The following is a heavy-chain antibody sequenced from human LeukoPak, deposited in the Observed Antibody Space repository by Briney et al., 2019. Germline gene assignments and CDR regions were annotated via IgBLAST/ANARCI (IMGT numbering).Heavy chain of an antibody. D-gene: IGHD4-11*01. CDR1: VYIFSNFA. CDR2: ISKDGTYK. V-gene: IGHV3-30*17. J-gene: IGHJ4*02. Sequence: PGGSLRLSCEVSVYIFSNFAVNWVRQTPGKGLEWVASISKDGTYKHFSDFVKGRFTISRDNSKNTVYLQMNSLRSEDTAVYYCAKDDGPYSLTPYSVGLFDYWGPGTLVTVSS. CDR3: AKDDGPYSLTPYSVGLFDY.